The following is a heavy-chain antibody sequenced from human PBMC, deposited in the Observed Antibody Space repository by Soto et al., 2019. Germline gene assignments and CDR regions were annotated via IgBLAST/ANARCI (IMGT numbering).Heavy chain of an antibody. CDR1: GYSFTSYW. CDR2: IDPSDSYT. V-gene: IGHV5-10-1*01. D-gene: IGHD6-6*01. J-gene: IGHJ6*02. Sequence: GESLKISCKGSGYSFTSYWISWVRQMPGKGLEWMGRIDPSDSYTNYSPSFQGHVTISADKSISTAYLQWSSLKASDTAMYYCAQEYSSSSGYYYYGMDVWGQGTTVNVSS. CDR3: AQEYSSSSGYYYYGMDV.